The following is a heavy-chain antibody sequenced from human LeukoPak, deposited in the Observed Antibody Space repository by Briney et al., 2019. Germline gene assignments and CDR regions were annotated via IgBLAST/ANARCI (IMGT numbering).Heavy chain of an antibody. Sequence: GGSLRLSCAASEFTFSSYWMSWVRQAPGKGLEWVANIKQDGSERNYVDSVKGRFTISRVNAKNSLYLQMNSLRAEDTAVYYCARAGGSTVSHSDYWGQGTLVTVSS. CDR2: IKQDGSER. D-gene: IGHD4-17*01. J-gene: IGHJ4*02. V-gene: IGHV3-7*01. CDR3: ARAGGSTVSHSDY. CDR1: EFTFSSYW.